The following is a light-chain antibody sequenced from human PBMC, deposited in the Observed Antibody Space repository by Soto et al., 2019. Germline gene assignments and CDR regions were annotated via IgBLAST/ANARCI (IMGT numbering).Light chain of an antibody. Sequence: DIQMTQSPSTLSGSVGDRVTITCRASQTISSWLAWYQQKPGKAPKLLIYKASTLQSGVPSRFSGSGYGTVFTLTISRLQPDDSATYYCQQYDVYSTFGQGTKVEIK. CDR2: KAS. J-gene: IGKJ1*01. CDR1: QTISSW. V-gene: IGKV1-5*03. CDR3: QQYDVYST.